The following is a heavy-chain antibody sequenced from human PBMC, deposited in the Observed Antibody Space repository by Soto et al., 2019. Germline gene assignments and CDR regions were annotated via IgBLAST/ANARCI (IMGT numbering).Heavy chain of an antibody. V-gene: IGHV3-21*01. J-gene: IGHJ4*02. D-gene: IGHD6-19*01. CDR1: GFTFSSYG. CDR3: ARDLALAGNY. CDR2: ISSTSSYT. Sequence: GGSLRLSCAASGFTFSSYGMNWVRQTQEKGLEWVSSISSTSSYTHYSDSVKGRFTISRVNANNSLFLQMNSLRAEDTATYYCARDLALAGNYWGQGVLVTVSS.